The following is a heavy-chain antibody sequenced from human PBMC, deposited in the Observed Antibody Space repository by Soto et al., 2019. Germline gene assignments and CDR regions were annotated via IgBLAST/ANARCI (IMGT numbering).Heavy chain of an antibody. CDR2: ISGSGGST. D-gene: IGHD6-13*01. CDR1: GFTFSSYA. V-gene: IGHV3-23*01. J-gene: IGHJ4*02. Sequence: QPGGSLRLSCAASGFTFSSYAMSWVRQAPGKGLEWVSAISGSGGSTYYADSVKGRFTISRDNSKNTLYLQMNSLRAEDTAVYYCAKDQFRIAAAGGSPIYWGQGTLVTVSS. CDR3: AKDQFRIAAAGGSPIY.